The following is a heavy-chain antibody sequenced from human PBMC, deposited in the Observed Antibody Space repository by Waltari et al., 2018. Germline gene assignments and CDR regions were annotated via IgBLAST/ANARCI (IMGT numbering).Heavy chain of an antibody. CDR1: AYSFIGYY. CDR2: INPTTGTT. Sequence: QAHLVQSGAEVKKPGASVKVSCKTSAYSFIGYYIHWVRQASGQGLEWMGWINPTTGTTRYARKFQKRISVTTDASIDTAYMELTSLTSDDTAVYYCTRGFQLIPEIWFDSWGQGSLVTVSS. CDR3: TRGFQLIPEIWFDS. D-gene: IGHD1-1*01. J-gene: IGHJ5*01. V-gene: IGHV1-2*02.